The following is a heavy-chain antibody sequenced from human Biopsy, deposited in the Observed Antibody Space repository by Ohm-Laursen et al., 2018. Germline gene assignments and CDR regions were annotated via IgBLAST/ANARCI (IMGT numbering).Heavy chain of an antibody. V-gene: IGHV1-69*13. CDR1: GGALTNYA. J-gene: IGHJ6*02. Sequence: SVKVSCKASGGALTNYAINWVRQAPGHGLEWMGGIITVSETAGYAERFQGRVTITADVTTTTAYMDLSGLRSEDTAVYYCVAYPSSGFFENNDDFAMDVWGQATTVIVSS. CDR3: VAYPSSGFFENNDDFAMDV. D-gene: IGHD6-19*01. CDR2: IITVSETA.